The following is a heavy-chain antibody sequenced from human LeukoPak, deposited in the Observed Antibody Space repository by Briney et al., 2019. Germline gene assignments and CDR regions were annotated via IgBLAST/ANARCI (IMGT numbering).Heavy chain of an antibody. J-gene: IGHJ4*02. CDR1: GFTFSSYW. Sequence: GSLRLSCAASGFTFSSYWMNWARQAPGKGLEWVASINHNGNVNYYVDSVKGRFTISRDNAKNSLYLQMSNLRAEDTAVYYCARAYSSSWYFVDYWGQGTLVTVSS. CDR2: INHNGNVN. CDR3: ARAYSSSWYFVDY. V-gene: IGHV3-7*03. D-gene: IGHD6-13*01.